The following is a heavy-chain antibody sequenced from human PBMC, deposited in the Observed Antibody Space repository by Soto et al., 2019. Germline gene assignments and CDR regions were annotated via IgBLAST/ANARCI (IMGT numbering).Heavy chain of an antibody. CDR3: ARAWYSSGWTNWYFDL. V-gene: IGHV3-48*02. CDR1: GFTFSSYH. D-gene: IGHD6-19*01. CDR2: ISSSNSAI. Sequence: LRLSCAASGFTFSSYHMNWVRQAPGKGLEWISYISSSNSAIYYAGSVKGRFTISRDNPKNSLYLQMNSLTDEDTAVYYCARAWYSSGWTNWYFDLWGRGTLVTVSS. J-gene: IGHJ2*01.